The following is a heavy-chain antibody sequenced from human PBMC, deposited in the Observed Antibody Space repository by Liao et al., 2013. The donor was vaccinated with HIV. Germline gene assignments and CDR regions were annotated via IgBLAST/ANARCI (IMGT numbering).Heavy chain of an antibody. D-gene: IGHD6-19*01. Sequence: QVQLQESGPGLVKPSQTLSLTCTVSGGSISSYYWSWIRQSPGRGMEWIGCIYYSGSTNYNPSLKSRVTISVDASKNQFSLKLTSVTAADTAVYYCARDGPHGYSSPWYMGAAYFQHWGQGTLVTVAS. CDR1: GGSISSYY. V-gene: IGHV4-59*01. CDR3: ARDGPHGYSSPWYMGAAYFQH. J-gene: IGHJ1*01. CDR2: IYYSGST.